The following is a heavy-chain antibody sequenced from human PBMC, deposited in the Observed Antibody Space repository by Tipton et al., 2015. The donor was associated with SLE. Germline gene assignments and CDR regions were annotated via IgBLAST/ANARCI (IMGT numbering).Heavy chain of an antibody. D-gene: IGHD2-15*01. CDR1: GGSISSGGYS. Sequence: TLSLTCAVSGGSISSGGYSWSWIRQPPGKGLEWIGYIYYSGSTYYNPSLKSRVTISVDTSKNQFSLKLSSVTAADTAVYYCARGGSGGDAFDIWGQGTMVTVSS. CDR3: ARGGSGGDAFDI. J-gene: IGHJ3*02. V-gene: IGHV4-30-4*01. CDR2: IYYSGST.